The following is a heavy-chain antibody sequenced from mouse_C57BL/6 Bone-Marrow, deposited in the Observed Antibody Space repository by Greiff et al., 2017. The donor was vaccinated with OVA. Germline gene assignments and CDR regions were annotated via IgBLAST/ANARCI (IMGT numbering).Heavy chain of an antibody. CDR2: IYPGSGST. CDR3: AGWGDY. V-gene: IGHV1-55*01. Sequence: QVHVKQPGAELVKPGASVKMSCKASGYTFTSYWITWVKQRPGQGLEWIGDIYPGSGSTNYNEKFKSKATLTVDTSSSTAYMQLSSLTSEDSAVSYCAGWGDYWGQGTTLTVSS. J-gene: IGHJ2*01. CDR1: GYTFTSYW.